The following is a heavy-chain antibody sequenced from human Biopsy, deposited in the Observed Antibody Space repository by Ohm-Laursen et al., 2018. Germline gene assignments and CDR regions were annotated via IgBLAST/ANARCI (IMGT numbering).Heavy chain of an antibody. CDR3: TRAEAGSGSLLYFDY. CDR2: IWYDGFNR. Sequence: SLRLSCTASGFTFSSYGMHWVRQAPGKGLEWVAFIWYDGFNRYYADSVKGRFTISRDNAKNTVFLQMNSLRAEDTAVYYCTRAEAGSGSLLYFDYWGQGTLVTVSS. J-gene: IGHJ4*02. CDR1: GFTFSSYG. V-gene: IGHV3-33*01. D-gene: IGHD3-10*01.